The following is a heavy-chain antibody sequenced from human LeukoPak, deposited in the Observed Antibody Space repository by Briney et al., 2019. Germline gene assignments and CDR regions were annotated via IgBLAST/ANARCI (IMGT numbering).Heavy chain of an antibody. D-gene: IGHD3-10*01. Sequence: GGSLRLSCAASGFTFSSYGMHWVRQAPGKGLEWVAVISYDGSNKYYADSVKGRFTISRDNAKNSLYLQMNSLRAEDTAVYYCASQRSITMVRGSQGDYWGQGTLVTVSS. V-gene: IGHV3-30*03. CDR1: GFTFSSYG. J-gene: IGHJ4*02. CDR2: ISYDGSNK. CDR3: ASQRSITMVRGSQGDY.